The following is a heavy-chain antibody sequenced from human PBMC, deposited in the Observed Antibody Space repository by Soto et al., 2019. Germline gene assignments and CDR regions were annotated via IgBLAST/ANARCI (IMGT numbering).Heavy chain of an antibody. D-gene: IGHD2-15*01. V-gene: IGHV3-30-3*01. J-gene: IGHJ4*02. CDR3: ARGSRPYSRAYSIDY. Sequence: PGGSLRLSCAASGFTFSSYAMHWVRQAPGKGLEWVAVISYDGSNKYYADSVKGRFTISRDNSKNTLYLQMNSLRAEDTAVYYCARGSRPYSRAYSIDYWGQGTLVTVSS. CDR1: GFTFSSYA. CDR2: ISYDGSNK.